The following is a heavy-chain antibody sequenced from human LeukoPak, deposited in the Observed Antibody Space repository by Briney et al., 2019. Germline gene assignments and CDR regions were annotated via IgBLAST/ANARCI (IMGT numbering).Heavy chain of an antibody. CDR2: INYSGST. CDR1: GGSISSSSYY. CDR3: ATCMDCSSTSYYYMDV. D-gene: IGHD2-2*01. V-gene: IGHV4-39*01. J-gene: IGHJ6*03. Sequence: SETLSLTCTVSGGSISSSSYYWGWIRQPPGKGLEWIGSINYSGSTYHNPSLKSRVTISVDTSKNQFSLKLSSVTAAGTAVYYCATCMDCSSTSYYYMDVWGKGTTVTVSS.